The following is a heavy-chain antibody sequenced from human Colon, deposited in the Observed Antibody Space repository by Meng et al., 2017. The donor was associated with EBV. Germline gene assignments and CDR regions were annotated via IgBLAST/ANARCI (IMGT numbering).Heavy chain of an antibody. CDR1: GFTLSSKT. J-gene: IGHJ4*02. CDR3: AKKESSGYQPYDY. CDR2: LSASSGAA. V-gene: IGHV3-23*01. D-gene: IGHD2-2*01. Sequence: EVHLLESGGGLIQPGXLLILSCAASGFTLSSKTMCWVRQAPGKWLEWVSTLSASSGAAYYADSVKGRFTVSRDKSKNTLYLQMNSLKAEDTAVYYCAKKESSGYQPYDYWGQGTLVTVSS.